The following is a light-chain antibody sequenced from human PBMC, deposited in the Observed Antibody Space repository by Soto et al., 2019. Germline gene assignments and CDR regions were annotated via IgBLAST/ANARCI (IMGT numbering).Light chain of an antibody. Sequence: EIAMTQSPANLSVSPGERATLSCRASQSVSSNLAWYQQKPGQAPRLLIYGASSRATGIPDRFSGSGSGTDFTLTISRLEPEDFAVYYCQQYGSSPLITFGQGTRLEIK. CDR1: QSVSSN. J-gene: IGKJ5*01. CDR2: GAS. CDR3: QQYGSSPLIT. V-gene: IGKV3-20*01.